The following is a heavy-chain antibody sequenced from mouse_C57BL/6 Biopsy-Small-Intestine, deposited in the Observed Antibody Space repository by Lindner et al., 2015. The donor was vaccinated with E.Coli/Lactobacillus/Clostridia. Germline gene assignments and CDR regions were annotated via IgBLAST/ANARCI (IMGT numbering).Heavy chain of an antibody. CDR1: GFAFSSYW. CDR3: ARRDYYGSSYFDY. D-gene: IGHD1-1*01. J-gene: IGHJ2*01. V-gene: IGHV1-80*01. Sequence: VQLQESGPELVKPGASVKISCKASGFAFSSYWMNWVKQRPGKGLEWIGQIYPGDGDTNYNGKFKGKATLTADKSSSTAYMQLSSLTSEDSAVYFCARRDYYGSSYFDYWGQGTTLTVSS. CDR2: IYPGDGDT.